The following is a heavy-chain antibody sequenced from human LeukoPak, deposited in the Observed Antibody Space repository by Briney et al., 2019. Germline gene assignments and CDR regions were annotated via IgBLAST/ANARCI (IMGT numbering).Heavy chain of an antibody. Sequence: PGGSLRLSCAVSGFTFSSYSMNWVRQAPGKGLEWVSSISSSSSYIYYADSVKGRFTISRDNAKNSLYLQMNSLRAKDTAVYYCARDLGEIVYFDYWGQGTLVTVSS. CDR2: ISSSSSYI. CDR3: ARDLGEIVYFDY. J-gene: IGHJ4*02. D-gene: IGHD3-16*02. CDR1: GFTFSSYS. V-gene: IGHV3-21*01.